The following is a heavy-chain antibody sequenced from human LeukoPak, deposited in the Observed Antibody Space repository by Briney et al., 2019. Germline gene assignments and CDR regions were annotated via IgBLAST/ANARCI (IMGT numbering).Heavy chain of an antibody. CDR2: ISAYNGNT. Sequence: ASVKVSCKASGYTFTSYGISWVRQAPGLGLEWMGWISAYNGNTNYAQKLQGRVTMTTDTSTSTAYMELRSLRSDDTAVYYCARGRRLDYYYYGMDVWGQGTTVTVSS. CDR3: ARGRRLDYYYYGMDV. J-gene: IGHJ6*02. D-gene: IGHD6-19*01. V-gene: IGHV1-18*01. CDR1: GYTFTSYG.